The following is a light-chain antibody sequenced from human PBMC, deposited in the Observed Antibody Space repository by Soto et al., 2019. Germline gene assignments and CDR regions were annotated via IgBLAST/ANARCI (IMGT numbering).Light chain of an antibody. CDR1: QDIRNY. J-gene: IGKJ2*01. V-gene: IGKV1-33*01. CDR2: DTS. Sequence: DIQMTQSPSALSGSVVDRFTITCQASQDIRNYLNWYQQKEGKAPKLLIDDTSEVQTGVPSRFSGSRSGTDFTFTISSLQPEDIGTYYCQQHDKLVSFGQGTKVDNK. CDR3: QQHDKLVS.